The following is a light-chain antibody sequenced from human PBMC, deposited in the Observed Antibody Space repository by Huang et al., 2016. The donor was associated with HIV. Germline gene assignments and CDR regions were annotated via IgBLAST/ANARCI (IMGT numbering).Light chain of an antibody. CDR2: DSS. CDR1: QDISNY. V-gene: IGKV1-33*01. CDR3: QQFDNLPWA. Sequence: DIQMTQSPSSLSASVGDRVTITCQASQDISNYLNWYQQKPGKAPKLLIYDSSNLETGVPSRFSGSGFGTYFTFTISSLQPEDIGTYYCQQFDNLPWAFGQGTKVEIK. J-gene: IGKJ1*01.